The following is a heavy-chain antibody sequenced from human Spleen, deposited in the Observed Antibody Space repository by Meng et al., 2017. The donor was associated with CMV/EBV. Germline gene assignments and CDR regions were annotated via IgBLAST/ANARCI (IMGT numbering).Heavy chain of an antibody. D-gene: IGHD3-16*01. Sequence: TPRTYTISWVRQAPGQGLEWLGRIVPILETQNYAQRFQGRVAITADTSTATVFLELSSLRSEDTAVYYCARTVTTEGEYYYGMEVWGQGTTVTVSS. CDR1: TPRTYT. J-gene: IGHJ6*02. CDR2: IVPILETQ. V-gene: IGHV1-69*08. CDR3: ARTVTTEGEYYYGMEV.